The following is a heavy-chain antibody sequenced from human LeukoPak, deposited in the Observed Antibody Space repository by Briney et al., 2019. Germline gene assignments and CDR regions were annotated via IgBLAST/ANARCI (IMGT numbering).Heavy chain of an antibody. CDR1: GGTFSSYA. V-gene: IGHV1-69*04. D-gene: IGHD6-19*01. Sequence: LVKVSCKASGGTFSSYAISWVRQAPGQGLEWMGRIIPILDIANYAQKFQGRVTITADKSTSTAYMELSSLRSEDTAVYYCARSKAVAGVYYFDYWGQGTLVTVSS. CDR3: ARSKAVAGVYYFDY. CDR2: IIPILDIA. J-gene: IGHJ4*02.